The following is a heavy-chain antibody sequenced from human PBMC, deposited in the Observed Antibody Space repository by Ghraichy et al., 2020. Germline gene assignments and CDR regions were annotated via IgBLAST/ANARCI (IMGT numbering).Heavy chain of an antibody. V-gene: IGHV4-4*07. CDR1: GGSISSYY. CDR3: ARDGVVVVAARGGYYYGMDV. CDR2: IYTSGST. Sequence: SETLSLTCTVSGGSISSYYWSWIRQPAGKGLEWIGRIYTSGSTNYNPSLKSRVTMSVDTSKNQFSLKLSSVTAADTAVYYCARDGVVVVAARGGYYYGMDVWGQGTTVTVSS. D-gene: IGHD2-15*01. J-gene: IGHJ6*02.